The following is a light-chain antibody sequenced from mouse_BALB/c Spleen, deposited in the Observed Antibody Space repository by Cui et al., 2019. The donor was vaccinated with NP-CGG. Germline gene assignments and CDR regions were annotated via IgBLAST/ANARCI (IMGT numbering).Light chain of an antibody. CDR2: GTN. Sequence: QAVVTQESALTTSPGETVTLTCRSSTGAVTTSNYANWVQEKPDHLFTVLIGGTNNRAPGVPAKFSASLIGDKAALTITGAQTEDEAIYFCALWYSNHWVFGGGTKLTVL. V-gene: IGLV1*01. CDR3: ALWYSNHWV. J-gene: IGLJ1*01. CDR1: TGAVTTSNY.